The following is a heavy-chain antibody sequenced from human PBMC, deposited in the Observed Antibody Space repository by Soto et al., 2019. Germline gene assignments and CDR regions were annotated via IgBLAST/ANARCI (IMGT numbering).Heavy chain of an antibody. Sequence: QMQLVQSGPEVKKPGTSVKVSCKASGFTFTSSAVQWVRQARGQRLEWIGWIVVGSGNTNYAQKFQERVTITRDMSTSTAYMELSSLRSEDTAVYYCAAEGIAARFSFYWGQGTLVTVSS. CDR1: GFTFTSSA. D-gene: IGHD6-6*01. CDR2: IVVGSGNT. CDR3: AAEGIAARFSFY. J-gene: IGHJ4*02. V-gene: IGHV1-58*01.